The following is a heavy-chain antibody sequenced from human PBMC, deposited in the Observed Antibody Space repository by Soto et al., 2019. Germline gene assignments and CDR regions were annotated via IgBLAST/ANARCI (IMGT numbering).Heavy chain of an antibody. V-gene: IGHV3-53*04. CDR2: LYSGGAT. J-gene: IGHJ4*02. D-gene: IGHD3-10*01. Sequence: EVRLVESGGGLVQPGGSLRLSCAASGFIVSSNYMTWVRQAPGKGLEWVSLLYSGGATHYAASVKGRFTISSHSSPNTLFLQMNSLRTEDTATYYCLRGRYGSQIHWGQGTKVTVSS. CDR1: GFIVSSNY. CDR3: LRGRYGSQIH.